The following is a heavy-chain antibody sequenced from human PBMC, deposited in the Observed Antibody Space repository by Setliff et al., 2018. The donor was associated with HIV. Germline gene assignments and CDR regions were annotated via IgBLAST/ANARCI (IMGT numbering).Heavy chain of an antibody. CDR2: MSPNSGNT. Sequence: ASVKVSCKASGYTFTSYDINWVRQATGQGLEWMGWMSPNSGNTGYAQKFQGRVTMTRNTSISTAYMELSSLRSEDTAVYYCARGPKGSSGYAGDYWGQGTLVTVSS. CDR3: ARGPKGSSGYAGDY. D-gene: IGHD3-22*01. J-gene: IGHJ4*02. V-gene: IGHV1-8*01. CDR1: GYTFTSYD.